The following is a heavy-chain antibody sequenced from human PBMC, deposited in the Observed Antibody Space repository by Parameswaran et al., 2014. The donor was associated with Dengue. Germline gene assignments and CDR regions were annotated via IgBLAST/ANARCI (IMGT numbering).Heavy chain of an antibody. CDR2: INPNSGGT. V-gene: IGHV1-2*06. Sequence: WVRQAPGQGLEWMGRINPNSGGTNYAQKFQGRVTMTRDTSISTAYMELSRLRSDDTAVYYCARVYYYDSSVFNGEAFDIWGQGTMVTVSS. D-gene: IGHD3-22*01. CDR3: ARVYYYDSSVFNGEAFDI. J-gene: IGHJ3*02.